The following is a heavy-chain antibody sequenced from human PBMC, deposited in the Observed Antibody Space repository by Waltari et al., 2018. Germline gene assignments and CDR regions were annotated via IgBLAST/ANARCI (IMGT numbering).Heavy chain of an antibody. CDR2: IIPIFGTA. CDR3: ARGRQWELPYWYFDL. J-gene: IGHJ2*01. Sequence: QVQLVQSGAEVKKPGSSVKVSCKASGGTFSSYAIRLVRQAPGQGLEWMGGIIPIFGTANYAQKFQGRVTITTDESTSTAYMELSSLRSEDTAVYYCARGRQWELPYWYFDLWGRGTLVTVSS. CDR1: GGTFSSYA. D-gene: IGHD1-26*01. V-gene: IGHV1-69*05.